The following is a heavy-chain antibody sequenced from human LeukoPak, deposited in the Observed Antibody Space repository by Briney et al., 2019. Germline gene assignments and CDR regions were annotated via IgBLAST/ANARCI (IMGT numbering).Heavy chain of an antibody. D-gene: IGHD2-15*01. CDR3: ARENILCNGGSCSTNIDY. CDR2: IYTSGNT. CDR1: GGSISSYY. V-gene: IGHV4-4*07. Sequence: SETLSLTXTVSGGSISSYYWSWIRQPAGKGLEWIGRIYTSGNTNYNPSLKSRVTMSVDTSKNQFSLKLSSVTAADTAVYYCARENILCNGGSCSTNIDYWGQGTLVTVSS. J-gene: IGHJ4*02.